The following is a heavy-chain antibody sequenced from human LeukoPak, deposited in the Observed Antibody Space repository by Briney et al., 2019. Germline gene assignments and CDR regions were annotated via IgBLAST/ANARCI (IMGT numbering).Heavy chain of an antibody. J-gene: IGHJ4*02. Sequence: SETLSLTCTVSGGSISSYYWSWIRQPAGKGLEWIGRIYTSGSTNYNPSLKSRVTISVDTSKNQFSLKLSSVTAADTAVYYCARHRGLYDSSGYYSIWGQGTLVTVSS. D-gene: IGHD3-22*01. CDR3: ARHRGLYDSSGYYSI. V-gene: IGHV4-4*07. CDR2: IYTSGST. CDR1: GGSISSYY.